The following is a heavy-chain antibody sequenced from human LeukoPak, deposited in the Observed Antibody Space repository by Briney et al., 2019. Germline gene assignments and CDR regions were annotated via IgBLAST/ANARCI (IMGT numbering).Heavy chain of an antibody. J-gene: IGHJ4*02. Sequence: GASVKVSCKASGYTFTGYYMHWVRQAPGQGLEWMGWINPNSGGTNYAQKFQGRVTMTRDTSISTAYMELSRLRSDDTAVYYCARGLALIVATIEGYYFDYWGQGTLVTVSS. CDR1: GYTFTGYY. CDR3: ARGLALIVATIEGYYFDY. D-gene: IGHD5-12*01. V-gene: IGHV1-2*02. CDR2: INPNSGGT.